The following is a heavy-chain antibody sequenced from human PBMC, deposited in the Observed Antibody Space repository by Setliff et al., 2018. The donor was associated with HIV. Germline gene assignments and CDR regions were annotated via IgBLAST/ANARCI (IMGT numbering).Heavy chain of an antibody. D-gene: IGHD1-26*01. V-gene: IGHV1-18*01. J-gene: IGHJ3*02. CDR3: ARGGEVGATSKSGIGAFDI. CDR1: GYPFSGYG. Sequence: ASVKVSCKASGYPFSGYGISWVRQAPGQGLEWMGWISAYSGDTNYAQKFQGRLTMTTDTSTSTAYMELRSLRSEDTAVYYCARGGEVGATSKSGIGAFDIWGQGTMVTVS. CDR2: ISAYSGDT.